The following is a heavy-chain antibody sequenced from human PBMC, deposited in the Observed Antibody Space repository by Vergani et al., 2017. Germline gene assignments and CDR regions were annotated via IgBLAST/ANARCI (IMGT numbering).Heavy chain of an antibody. Sequence: DVQLVESGGGLVQSGGSLRLSCAASGFSFSRYSMNWVRQAPGKGLEWVASVSSSSSFKNYADSVRGRFTISRDNAKNSLYLQMNSLRAEDTALYYCAKDHYDFWSGYPNLSPFDLWGRGTLVTVSS. V-gene: IGHV3-21*02. CDR1: GFSFSRYS. D-gene: IGHD3-3*01. CDR3: AKDHYDFWSGYPNLSPFDL. J-gene: IGHJ2*01. CDR2: VSSSSSFK.